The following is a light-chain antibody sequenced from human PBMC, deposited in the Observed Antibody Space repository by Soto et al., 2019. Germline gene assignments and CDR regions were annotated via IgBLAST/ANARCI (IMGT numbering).Light chain of an antibody. V-gene: IGKV3-15*01. J-gene: IGKJ1*01. CDR3: QQYNYWPQT. Sequence: EVVMTQSPATLSVSPGERATLSCRASQSVSSNLAWYQQKPGQAPRLLMHGASSRATGIPARFSGSGSGTEFTLTISSLQSEDFAVYYCQQYNYWPQTFGQGTKVEIK. CDR2: GAS. CDR1: QSVSSN.